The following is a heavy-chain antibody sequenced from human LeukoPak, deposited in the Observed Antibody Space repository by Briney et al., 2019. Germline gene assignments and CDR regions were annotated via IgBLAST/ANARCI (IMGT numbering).Heavy chain of an antibody. CDR2: IYHSGST. J-gene: IGHJ4*02. Sequence: SQTLSLTCTVSGGSIGSGGYYWSWIRQPPGKGLEWIGYIYHSGSTYYNPSLKSRVIISVDTSKNQFSLKRSSVTAADTAVYYCTATGVYCSGGSCYSGSIDYWGQGTLVTVSS. CDR1: GGSIGSGGYY. V-gene: IGHV4-30-2*01. CDR3: TATGVYCSGGSCYSGSIDY. D-gene: IGHD2-15*01.